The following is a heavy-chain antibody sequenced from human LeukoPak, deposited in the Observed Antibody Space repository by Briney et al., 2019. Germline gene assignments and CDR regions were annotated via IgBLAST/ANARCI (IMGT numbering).Heavy chain of an antibody. Sequence: SQTLSLTCTVSGGSISSGGYYWSWIPQHPGKGLEWIGYIYYSGSTYYNPSLQSRVTISVDTCKNQFSLKLSYVTAADTAVYYCARAPIFGVVIDYGMDVWGQGTTVTVSS. J-gene: IGHJ6*02. CDR3: ARAPIFGVVIDYGMDV. V-gene: IGHV4-31*03. CDR1: GGSISSGGYY. D-gene: IGHD3-3*01. CDR2: IYYSGST.